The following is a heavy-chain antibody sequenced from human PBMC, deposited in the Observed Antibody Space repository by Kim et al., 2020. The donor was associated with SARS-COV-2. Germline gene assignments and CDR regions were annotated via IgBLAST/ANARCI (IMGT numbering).Heavy chain of an antibody. CDR3: ARAGHEVGSPGFFD. CDR2: VTASGIH. Sequence: SETLSLTCSVSGGFISGHYWSWIRQPPGKGLELLWIVTASGIHSTSSTPKSSVIISVDTAKNQISLTLTSVTAADTARYFCARAGHEVGSPGFFD. V-gene: IGHV4-59*11. J-gene: IGHJ4*03. D-gene: IGHD2-15*01. CDR1: GGFISGHY.